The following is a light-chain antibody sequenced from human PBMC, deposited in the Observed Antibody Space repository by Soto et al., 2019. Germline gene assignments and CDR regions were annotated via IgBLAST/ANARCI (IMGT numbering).Light chain of an antibody. CDR1: QTINSY. V-gene: IGKV1-39*01. CDR2: VAS. Sequence: DIQMTQSPPFLSASVGDIVTITCRASQTINSYLNWYQQKPGQAPKLLIYVASSLQSGVPSRFSGRGSGTDFTLTISSLEPEDFATYYCQQSYNIPLTFGPGTKVDFK. J-gene: IGKJ3*01. CDR3: QQSYNIPLT.